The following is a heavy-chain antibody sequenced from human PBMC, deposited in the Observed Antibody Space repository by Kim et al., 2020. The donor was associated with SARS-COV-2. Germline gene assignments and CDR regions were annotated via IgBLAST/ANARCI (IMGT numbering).Heavy chain of an antibody. J-gene: IGHJ4*02. Sequence: GESLKISCQGSGYTFINYWIGWVRQMPGKGLEWVGIIYPGDSDIRYSPSFRGRVTISADRSISTAYLQWSSLQASDTAMYYCARQREFSGRDFWGQGTLVTVSS. CDR2: IYPGDSDI. CDR1: GYTFINYW. D-gene: IGHD6-19*01. CDR3: ARQREFSGRDF. V-gene: IGHV5-51*01.